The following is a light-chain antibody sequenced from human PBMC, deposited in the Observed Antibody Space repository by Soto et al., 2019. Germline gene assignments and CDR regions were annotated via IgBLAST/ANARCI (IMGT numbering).Light chain of an antibody. CDR2: GAS. V-gene: IGKV3-20*01. CDR1: QSVNSNY. Sequence: EIVLRQTPGTLSLSPGERATLSCRASQSVNSNYLAWYQQKPGQAPKLHIYGASSGATGIPDRFSGSGSGTDFTLTISSLQPDDFATYYCQQYNSYSPSFGQGTMA. CDR3: QQYNSYSPS. J-gene: IGKJ1*01.